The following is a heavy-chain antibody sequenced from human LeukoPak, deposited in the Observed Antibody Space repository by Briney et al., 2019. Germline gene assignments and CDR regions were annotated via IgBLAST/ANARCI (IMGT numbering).Heavy chain of an antibody. J-gene: IGHJ3*02. CDR3: VRGGYCTSTICYSLNAFDI. V-gene: IGHV3-48*03. CDR2: IGTGGSTI. D-gene: IGHD2-2*01. CDR1: GLTFSSYE. Sequence: GGSLRLSCAASGLTFSSYEMSWVRQAPGKGLEWVSYIGTGGSTIYYADSVKGRFTLSRDDANNSLYLQMNSLRAEDTAVYYCVRGGYCTSTICYSLNAFDIWGQGTTVTVSS.